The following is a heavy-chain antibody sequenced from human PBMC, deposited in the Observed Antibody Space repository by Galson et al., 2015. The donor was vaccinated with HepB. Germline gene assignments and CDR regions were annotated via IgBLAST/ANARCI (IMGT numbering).Heavy chain of an antibody. J-gene: IGHJ4*02. CDR2: IYSGGNT. V-gene: IGHV3-53*01. CDR1: GFSVSSNY. Sequence: SLRLSCAVSGFSVSSNYMTWVRLAPGKGLECVAHIYSGGNTYYADSVKGRFTVSRDNSKNTLYLQMSSLRAEDAAVYYCARGLVSSGYYGDYWGQGTLVTVSS. D-gene: IGHD3-22*01. CDR3: ARGLVSSGYYGDY.